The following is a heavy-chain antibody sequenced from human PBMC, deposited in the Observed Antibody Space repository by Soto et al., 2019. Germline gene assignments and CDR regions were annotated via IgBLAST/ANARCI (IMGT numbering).Heavy chain of an antibody. CDR1: GGSFSGYY. J-gene: IGHJ6*02. D-gene: IGHD5-12*01. CDR3: ARGGRLRYHYYYYGMDV. V-gene: IGHV4-34*01. CDR2: INHSGST. Sequence: QVQLQQWGAGLLKPSETLYLSCSVYGGSFSGYYWSWIRQPPGKGLEWIGEINHSGSTNYNPSLKSRVTISVDTSKNQFSLKLSSVTAADTAVYYCARGGRLRYHYYYYGMDVWGQGTTVTVSS.